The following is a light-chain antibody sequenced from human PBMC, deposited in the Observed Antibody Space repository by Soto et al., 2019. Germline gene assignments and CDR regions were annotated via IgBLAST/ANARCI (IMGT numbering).Light chain of an antibody. V-gene: IGLV1-40*01. Sequence: QSALTQPPSVSGAPGQRVTISCTGSMSNIGAGYDVHWYQQLPGTAPKLLIFGNTNRPSGVPDRFSGSKSETSASLAITGLQADDEAEYYCQSFDTRLSGYVVFGGGTKVTVL. CDR2: GNT. J-gene: IGLJ2*01. CDR1: MSNIGAGYD. CDR3: QSFDTRLSGYVV.